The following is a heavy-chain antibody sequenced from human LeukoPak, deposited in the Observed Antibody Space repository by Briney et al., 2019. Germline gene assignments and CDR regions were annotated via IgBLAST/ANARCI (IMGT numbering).Heavy chain of an antibody. D-gene: IGHD3-10*01. J-gene: IGHJ4*02. V-gene: IGHV1-18*01. CDR1: GYTFTSNG. Sequence: GASVKVSCKASGYTFTSNGISWVRQAPGQGLEWMGWISAYNGNTNYAQKLQGRVTMTTDTSTTTAYMELRSLRSDDTAVYYCASLYGSGSPFDYWGQGTLVTVSS. CDR2: ISAYNGNT. CDR3: ASLYGSGSPFDY.